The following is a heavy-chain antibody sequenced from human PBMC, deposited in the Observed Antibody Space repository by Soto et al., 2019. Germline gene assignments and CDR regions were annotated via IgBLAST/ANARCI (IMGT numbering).Heavy chain of an antibody. CDR3: ATMGTPATGLYFFDY. J-gene: IGHJ4*02. V-gene: IGHV4-59*06. CDR1: GGYIISYC. D-gene: IGHD2-15*01. Sequence: SVTMSLTSTVAGGYIISYCWTWIRKQTGKGLEWIGYIYHSGSTYYNPSLKSRLTISVDTSKSQFSLKLSFVTAADTSVYYCATMGTPATGLYFFDYWGQGSLVTVSS. CDR2: IYHSGST.